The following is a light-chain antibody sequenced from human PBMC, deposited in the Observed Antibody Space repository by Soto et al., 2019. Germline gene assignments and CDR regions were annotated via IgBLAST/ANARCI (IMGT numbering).Light chain of an antibody. CDR2: RAS. J-gene: IGKJ4*01. CDR1: QSINSY. CDR3: QQYNNWPRAT. Sequence: EVGLTQSPATLSVSLGERATVSCRASQSINSYLAWYQQKPGQAPRLLMFRASIRAAGFPARFSGSGSGTEFNITISSLQSEDSAVYYCQQYNNWPRATVGGGTKVDIK. V-gene: IGKV3-15*01.